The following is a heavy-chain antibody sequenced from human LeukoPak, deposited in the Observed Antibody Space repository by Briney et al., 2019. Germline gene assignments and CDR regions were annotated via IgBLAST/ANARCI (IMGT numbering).Heavy chain of an antibody. Sequence: GGLRLSCAASGFTFSNYGMSWVRQAPGKGLEWVSSLSGSGDSTYYADSVKVRFPISRDNSKNTLYLQMNSLRAEDTAVYYCAKDRGIISDYWGQGTLVTVSS. V-gene: IGHV3-23*01. CDR3: AKDRGIISDY. J-gene: IGHJ4*02. CDR1: GFTFSNYG. CDR2: LSGSGDST. D-gene: IGHD3-10*01.